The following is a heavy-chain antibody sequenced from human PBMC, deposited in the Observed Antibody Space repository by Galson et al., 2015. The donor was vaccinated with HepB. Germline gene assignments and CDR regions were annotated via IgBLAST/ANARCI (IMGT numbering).Heavy chain of an antibody. V-gene: IGHV3-48*03. Sequence: SLRLSCAASGFTFSSYEMNWVRQAPGKGLEWVSYISSSGSTIYYADSVKGRFTIYRNNAKNTLYLQMNSLRAEDTAVYYCARDACSGGSCYSVDYWGQGTLVTVSS. CDR3: ARDACSGGSCYSVDY. CDR1: GFTFSSYE. J-gene: IGHJ4*02. CDR2: ISSSGSTI. D-gene: IGHD2-15*01.